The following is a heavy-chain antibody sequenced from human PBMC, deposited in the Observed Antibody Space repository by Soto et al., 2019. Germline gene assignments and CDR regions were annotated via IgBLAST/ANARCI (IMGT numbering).Heavy chain of an antibody. D-gene: IGHD3-10*01. CDR2: ISDDGSKA. CDR3: TRGRRPSSVGTGDF. CDR1: GFTFSMYW. V-gene: IGHV3-74*01. J-gene: IGHJ4*02. Sequence: HPGGSLRLSCTASGFTFSMYWMHWVRQVPGKGPEWVSRISDDGSKADYADSVKGRFTISRDNAKNTLYLEMHVLRADDTAVYYCTRGRRPSSVGTGDFWGQGTPVTVSS.